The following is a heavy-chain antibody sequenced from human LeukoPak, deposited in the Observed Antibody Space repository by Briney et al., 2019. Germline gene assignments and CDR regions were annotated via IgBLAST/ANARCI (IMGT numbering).Heavy chain of an antibody. V-gene: IGHV3-9*01. CDR2: ISWNSGSI. Sequence: PGGSLRLSCAASGFTFDDYAMHWVRQAPGKGLEWVSGISWNSGSIGYADSVKGRFTISRDNAKNSLYLQMNSLRAEDTAVYYCARDRSTVRGSGSPDWWGQGTLVTVSS. CDR1: GFTFDDYA. D-gene: IGHD3-10*01. J-gene: IGHJ4*02. CDR3: ARDRSTVRGSGSPDW.